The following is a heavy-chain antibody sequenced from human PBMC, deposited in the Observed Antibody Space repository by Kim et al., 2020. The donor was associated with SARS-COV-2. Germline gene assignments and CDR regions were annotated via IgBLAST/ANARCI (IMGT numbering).Heavy chain of an antibody. CDR2: SSGDGATT. D-gene: IGHD6-13*01. CDR1: GFTLSDSA. V-gene: IGHV3-23*01. Sequence: GGSLRLSCAASGFTLSDSATSWVRQAPGRGLEWVASSSGDGATTYYAGSVKGRFTISRDNSKNTLYLQMNSLRADDTAVYYCARDRAGISSAGYLDYWGQGTLVTVSS. J-gene: IGHJ4*02. CDR3: ARDRAGISSAGYLDY.